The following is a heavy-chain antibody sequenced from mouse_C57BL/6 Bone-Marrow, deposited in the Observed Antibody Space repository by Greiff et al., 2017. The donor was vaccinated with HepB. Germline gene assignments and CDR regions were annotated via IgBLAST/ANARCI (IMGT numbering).Heavy chain of an antibody. V-gene: IGHV5-4*01. J-gene: IGHJ1*03. CDR3: ARDPVYYYGSSPWYFDV. D-gene: IGHD1-1*01. CDR1: GFTFSSYA. CDR2: ISDGGSYT. Sequence: DVKLVESGGGLVKPGGSLKLSCAASGFTFSSYAMSWVRQTPEKRLEWVATISDGGSYTYYPDNVKGRFTISRDNAKNNLYLQMSHLKSEDTAMYYCARDPVYYYGSSPWYFDVWGTGTTVTVSS.